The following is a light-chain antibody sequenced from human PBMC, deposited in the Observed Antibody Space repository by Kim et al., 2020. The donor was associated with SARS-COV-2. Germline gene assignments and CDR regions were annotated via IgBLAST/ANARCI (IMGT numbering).Light chain of an antibody. CDR3: QQYNNGVT. J-gene: IGKJ4*01. V-gene: IGKV3-15*01. CDR2: AAS. CDR1: QNVRVD. Sequence: EIVMTQSPATVSVSPGERATLSCGASQNVRVDSAWYQQKPGQPPSLLIYAASTRATGIPARFSSSGSGTDFTIIIYSLQYEDFALYYYQQYNNGVTFGGGTKVDIK.